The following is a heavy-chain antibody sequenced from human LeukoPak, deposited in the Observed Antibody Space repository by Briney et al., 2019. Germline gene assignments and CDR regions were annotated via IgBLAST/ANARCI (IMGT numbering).Heavy chain of an antibody. CDR3: AKSGSYYDFWSGYYRFDY. Sequence: GGSLRLSCAASGFTFSSYGMHWVRQAPGKGLEWVAFIRYDGSNKYYADSVKGRFTISRDNSKNTLYLQMNSLRAEDTAVYYCAKSGSYYDFWSGYYRFDYWGQGTLVTVSS. J-gene: IGHJ4*02. V-gene: IGHV3-30*02. CDR1: GFTFSSYG. CDR2: IRYDGSNK. D-gene: IGHD3-3*01.